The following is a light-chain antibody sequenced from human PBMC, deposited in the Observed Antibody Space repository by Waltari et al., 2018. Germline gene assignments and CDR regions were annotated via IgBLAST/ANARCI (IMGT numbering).Light chain of an antibody. CDR3: HQYYITPLT. Sequence: DIVMTQSPDSLAVSLGERATVNCNSSQSVFYSSNNKDYLAWYQQKQGQPPKLLIYWASTRVSWVPALFSGSGSGTDFTLTISSLQAEDVAVYYCHQYYITPLTFGGGTKVEIK. CDR1: QSVFYSSNNKDY. J-gene: IGKJ4*01. V-gene: IGKV4-1*01. CDR2: WAS.